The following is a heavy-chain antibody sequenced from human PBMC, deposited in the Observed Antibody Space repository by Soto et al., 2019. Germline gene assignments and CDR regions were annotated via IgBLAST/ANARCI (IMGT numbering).Heavy chain of an antibody. D-gene: IGHD1-1*01. CDR3: AKATATSGGAFEI. V-gene: IGHV3-23*01. Sequence: GGSLRLSCAVSGFICSSYDMSWVRQAPGKGLEWVSTILVGGSTHYEDSVKGRFTISRDTSKNTVYLQMNSLTAGDTAFYYRAKATATSGGAFEIYGQGTMVTVSS. CDR1: GFICSSYD. J-gene: IGHJ3*02. CDR2: ILVGGST.